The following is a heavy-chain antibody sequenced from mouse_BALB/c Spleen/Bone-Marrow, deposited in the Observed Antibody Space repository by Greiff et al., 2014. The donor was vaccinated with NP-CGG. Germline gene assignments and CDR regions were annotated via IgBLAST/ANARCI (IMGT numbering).Heavy chain of an antibody. CDR3: ERGDGYDAGFAWFVY. CDR1: GYTFTTYW. V-gene: IGHV1S81*02. Sequence: QVQLQQSGAELVKPGASVKLSCRASGYTFTTYWMHWVKQRPGQGLEWIGEINPSNGRTNYNEKFKSKATLTVDKSSSTAYMQLSSLTSEGSAVYYCERGDGYDAGFAWFVYWGQGTLVTVSA. D-gene: IGHD2-2*01. CDR2: INPSNGRT. J-gene: IGHJ3*01.